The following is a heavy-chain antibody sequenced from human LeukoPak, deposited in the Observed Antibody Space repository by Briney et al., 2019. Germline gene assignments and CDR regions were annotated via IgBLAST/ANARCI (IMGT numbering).Heavy chain of an antibody. CDR1: GFTFSSYS. V-gene: IGHV3-21*01. CDR2: ISSSSSYI. D-gene: IGHD6-6*01. CDR3: ARGGHSSASYDY. Sequence: KAGGSLRLSCAASGFTFSSYSMNWVRQAPGKGLEWVSSISSSSSYIYYADSVKGRFTISRDNAKNSLYLQMNSLRAEDTAAYYCARGGHSSASYDYWGQGTLVTVSS. J-gene: IGHJ4*02.